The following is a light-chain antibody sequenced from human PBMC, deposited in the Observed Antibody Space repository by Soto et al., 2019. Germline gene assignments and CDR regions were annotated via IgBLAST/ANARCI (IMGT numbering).Light chain of an antibody. CDR1: QYTNTR. CDR3: QQREGWPRT. J-gene: IGKJ1*01. Sequence: EIILTQSPATLSSFPGDSVTLSSRASQYTNTRLAWYQHRPGQAPRLLIYQASIRAAGIPARFSASGTGTDFALSISDVQPEDFGVYYCQQREGWPRTSGQGTKVDIK. CDR2: QAS. V-gene: IGKV3-11*01.